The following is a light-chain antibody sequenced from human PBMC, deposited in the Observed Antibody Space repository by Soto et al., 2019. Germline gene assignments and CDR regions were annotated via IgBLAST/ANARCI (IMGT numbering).Light chain of an antibody. Sequence: QAVVTQEPSLTVSPGGTVTLTCGSSTGDVTSGHYPYWFQQKPGQAPRTLIYDTSNKHSWTPARFSCSLLGGKAALTLSGAQPEEEAIYYCLLAYSSSRPVFGGGTKVTVL. CDR2: DTS. V-gene: IGLV7-46*01. J-gene: IGLJ3*02. CDR1: TGDVTSGHY. CDR3: LLAYSSSRPV.